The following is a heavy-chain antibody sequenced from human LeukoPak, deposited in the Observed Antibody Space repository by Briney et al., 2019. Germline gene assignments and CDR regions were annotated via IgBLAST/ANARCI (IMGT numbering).Heavy chain of an antibody. D-gene: IGHD6-6*01. V-gene: IGHV4-34*01. Sequence: SETLSLTCAVYGGSFSGYYWSGIRQTPGKGVEWIGEINHSGSPNYNPSLKSRVTISVDTSKNQFSLKLSSVTAADTAVYYCARAGIAARPWYYMDVWGKGTAITVSS. CDR1: GGSFSGYY. J-gene: IGHJ6*03. CDR2: INHSGSP. CDR3: ARAGIAARPWYYMDV.